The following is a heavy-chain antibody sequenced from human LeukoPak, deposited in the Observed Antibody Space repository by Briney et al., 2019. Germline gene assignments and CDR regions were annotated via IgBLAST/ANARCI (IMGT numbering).Heavy chain of an antibody. V-gene: IGHV3-30*04. J-gene: IGHJ4*02. CDR3: TKDGSNWQTSAVYLPGDY. Sequence: GGSLRLSCAASGFTFSDYVMHWVRQAPGKGLEWVADVSYDGSNRYYADSVKGRFTVSRDNSKNTLYLQMNSLRAEDTAVYYCTKDGSNWQTSAVYLPGDYWGQGTLVSVSS. CDR2: VSYDGSNR. D-gene: IGHD6-13*01. CDR1: GFTFSDYV.